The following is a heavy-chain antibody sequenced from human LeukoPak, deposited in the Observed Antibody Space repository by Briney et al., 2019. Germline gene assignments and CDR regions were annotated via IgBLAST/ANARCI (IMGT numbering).Heavy chain of an antibody. CDR2: ISNYNGDT. CDR3: AIHYSSGHFTYYLDF. Sequence: ASVTVSFKASGYTFTSYGISWVRQAPGQGLEWMGWISNYNGDTKYAQRFQGRLTLTTDTSSGTAYMELGSLRSDDTAVFYCAIHYSSGHFTYYLDFWGQGTLVTVSS. CDR1: GYTFTSYG. D-gene: IGHD3-22*01. J-gene: IGHJ4*02. V-gene: IGHV1-18*01.